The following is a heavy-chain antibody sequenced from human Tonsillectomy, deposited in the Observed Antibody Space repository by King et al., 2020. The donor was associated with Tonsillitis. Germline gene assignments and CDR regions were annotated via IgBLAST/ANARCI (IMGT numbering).Heavy chain of an antibody. Sequence: QLVQSGAEVKKPGASVKVSCKAPGYSFTTYGISWVRQAPGQGLEWMGWISVYNGDTNYAQNLQGRVTMTTDTSTSAAYMELSSLRSDDTAVYYCARMSDRWSGFDIWGQGTLVTVSS. CDR3: ARMSDRWSGFDI. CDR2: ISVYNGDT. D-gene: IGHD3-3*01. J-gene: IGHJ3*02. V-gene: IGHV1-18*04. CDR1: GYSFTTYG.